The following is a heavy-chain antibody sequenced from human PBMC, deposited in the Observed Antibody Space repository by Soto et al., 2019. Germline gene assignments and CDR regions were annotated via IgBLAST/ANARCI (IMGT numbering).Heavy chain of an antibody. CDR2: INAGNGNT. V-gene: IGHV1-3*01. Sequence: ASEKVSCKASGYTFTSYAMHWVRQAPGQRLEWMGWINAGNGNTKYSQKFQGRVTITRDTSASTAYMELSSLRSEDTAVYYCARDQYCISTSCLPYNWFDSWGQGTLVTVSS. CDR1: GYTFTSYA. CDR3: ARDQYCISTSCLPYNWFDS. J-gene: IGHJ5*01. D-gene: IGHD2-2*01.